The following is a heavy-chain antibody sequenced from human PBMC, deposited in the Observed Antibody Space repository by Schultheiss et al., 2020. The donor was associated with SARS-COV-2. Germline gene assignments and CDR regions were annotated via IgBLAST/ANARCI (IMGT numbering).Heavy chain of an antibody. D-gene: IGHD3-22*01. Sequence: SETLSLTCTVSGGSISSYYWSWIRQTPGKGLEWIGEINHSGSTNYNPSLKSRVTISVDTSKNQFSLKLSSVTAADTAVYYCARVGYYYDSSGYYPYYFDYWGQGTLVTVSS. V-gene: IGHV4-34*09. CDR3: ARVGYYYDSSGYYPYYFDY. CDR2: INHSGST. CDR1: GGSISSYY. J-gene: IGHJ4*02.